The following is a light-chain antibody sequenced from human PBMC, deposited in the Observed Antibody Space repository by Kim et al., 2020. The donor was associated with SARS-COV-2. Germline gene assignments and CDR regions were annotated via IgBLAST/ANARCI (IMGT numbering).Light chain of an antibody. V-gene: IGKV1-27*01. CDR1: QGISNY. CDR3: QMYYSAPHT. CDR2: SAS. J-gene: IGKJ2*01. Sequence: SASVGDRVTITCRASQGISNYLAWYQQKPGKGPKLWIYSASALQSGVPSRFSGSGSGTDFTLTINSLQPEDVATYYCQMYYSAPHTFGPGTKLEI.